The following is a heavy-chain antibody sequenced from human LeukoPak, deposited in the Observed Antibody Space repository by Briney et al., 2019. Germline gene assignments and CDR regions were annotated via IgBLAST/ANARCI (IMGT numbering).Heavy chain of an antibody. CDR2: INHSGST. CDR3: ARRRKDLNWFDP. Sequence: SETLSLTCAVYGGSFSGYYWSWIRQPPGKGLEWIGEINHSGSTNYNPSLKSRVTISVDTSKNQFSLKLSSVTAADTAVYYCARRRKDLNWFDPWGQGTLVTVSS. V-gene: IGHV4-34*01. CDR1: GGSFSGYY. J-gene: IGHJ5*02.